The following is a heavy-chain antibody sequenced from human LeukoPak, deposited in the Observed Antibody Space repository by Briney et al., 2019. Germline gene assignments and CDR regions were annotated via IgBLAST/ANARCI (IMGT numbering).Heavy chain of an antibody. J-gene: IGHJ3*02. CDR2: IYTIGSTP. V-gene: IGHV4-59*10. Sequence: PSETLSLTCAVYGGSFSGYSWTWIRQPAGKGREWIGRIYTIGSTPDYSPSLKSRVTMSIDTSKNQFSLQLSSVPAADTAVYYCATSPPVVPAAITAFDIWGQGTMVTVSS. D-gene: IGHD2-2*01. CDR3: ATSPPVVPAAITAFDI. CDR1: GGSFSGYS.